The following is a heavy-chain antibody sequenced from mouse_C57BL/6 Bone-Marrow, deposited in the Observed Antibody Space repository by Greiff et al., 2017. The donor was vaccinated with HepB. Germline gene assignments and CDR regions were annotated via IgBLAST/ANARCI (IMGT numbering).Heavy chain of an antibody. CDR3: ARSRDYGNGPCWYFDV. V-gene: IGHV7-3*01. CDR1: GFTFTDYY. CDR2: IRNKANGYTT. J-gene: IGHJ1*03. D-gene: IGHD1-1*01. Sequence: EVHLVESGGGLVQPGGSLSLSCAASGFTFTDYYMSWVRQPPGKALEWLGFIRNKANGYTTEYSVSVKGRFTITRDNSQSNLYLQMNTLRADDSATYYCARSRDYGNGPCWYFDVWGTGTTVTVSS.